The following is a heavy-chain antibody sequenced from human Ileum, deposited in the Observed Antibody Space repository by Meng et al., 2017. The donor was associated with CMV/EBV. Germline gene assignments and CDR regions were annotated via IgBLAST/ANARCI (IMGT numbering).Heavy chain of an antibody. D-gene: IGHD3-10*01. V-gene: IGHV3-23*03. J-gene: IGHJ5*02. CDR3: TKGGWLDD. Sequence: GESLKISCAASGFTFINYDMTWVRQAPGTGLEWVSTIYDGGRQTYYGDSVKGRFTISRDDSRNTLYLQMNSLRAEDTAVYHCTKGGWLDDWGQGTLVTVSS. CDR2: IYDGGRQT. CDR1: GFTFINYD.